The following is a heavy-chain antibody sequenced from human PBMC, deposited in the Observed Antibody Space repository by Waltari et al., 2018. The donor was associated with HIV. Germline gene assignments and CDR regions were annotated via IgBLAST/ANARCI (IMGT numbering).Heavy chain of an antibody. D-gene: IGHD3-22*01. CDR3: AKDHGGYWRRDDIYFDV. V-gene: IGHV3-9*01. J-gene: IGHJ3*01. CDR2: ISYNSGSA. CDR1: GIPIDDYA. Sequence: EVQLVDSGGGLVQPGSSLRLSCAGSGIPIDDYAMHWVRQRPGKGLEWVSAISYNSGSAAYADSVRGRFTVSRDNSKNSVYLQMDSLRPEDTAFYFCAKDHGGYWRRDDIYFDVWGRGTKVTVSS.